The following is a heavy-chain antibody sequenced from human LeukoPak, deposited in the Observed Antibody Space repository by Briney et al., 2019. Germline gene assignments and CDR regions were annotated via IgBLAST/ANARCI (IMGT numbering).Heavy chain of an antibody. V-gene: IGHV3-30*04. CDR1: GFTFSTYA. J-gene: IGHJ4*02. D-gene: IGHD3-22*01. CDR2: ISYDGSNK. Sequence: GGSLRLSCAASGFTFSTYAMHWVRQAPGKGLEWVAVISYDGSNKYYADSVKGRFTISRDNSKNTLYLQMNSLRAEDTAVYYCARSQSGYYPDYYFDYWGQGTLVTVSS. CDR3: ARSQSGYYPDYYFDY.